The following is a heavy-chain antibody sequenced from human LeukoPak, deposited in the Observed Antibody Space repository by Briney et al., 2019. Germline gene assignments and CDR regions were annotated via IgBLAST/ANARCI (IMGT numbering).Heavy chain of an antibody. D-gene: IGHD6-13*01. CDR3: ARLLLTEYKSGWYGHNFDY. CDR2: LSVYNGHT. Sequence: ASVKVSCEASGYTFTSYDINWVRQAPGQGLEWMGWLSVYNGHTNYAQKFQGVFTMTTDTSTGTAYMELRSLRSDDTAVYYCARLLLTEYKSGWYGHNFDYWGQGTQVTVSS. V-gene: IGHV1-18*01. CDR1: GYTFTSYD. J-gene: IGHJ4*02.